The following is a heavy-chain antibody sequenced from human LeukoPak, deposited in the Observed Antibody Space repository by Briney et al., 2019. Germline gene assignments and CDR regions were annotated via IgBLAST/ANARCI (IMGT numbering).Heavy chain of an antibody. CDR1: GFTFSSYA. CDR2: ISYDGSNK. Sequence: GGSLRLSCAASGFTFSSYAMHWVRQAPGEGLEWVAVISYDGSNKYYADSVKGRFTISRDNSKNTLYLQMNSLRAEDTAVYYCARVSRRAPHFDYWGQGTLVTVSP. CDR3: ARVSRRAPHFDY. V-gene: IGHV3-30*04. J-gene: IGHJ4*02.